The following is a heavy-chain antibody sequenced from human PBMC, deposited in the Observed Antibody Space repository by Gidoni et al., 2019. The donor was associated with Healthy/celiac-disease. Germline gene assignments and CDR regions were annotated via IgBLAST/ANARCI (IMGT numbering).Heavy chain of an antibody. V-gene: IGHV1-18*01. CDR3: ARQSNPRYFDWLSLTTGAFDI. J-gene: IGHJ3*02. D-gene: IGHD3-9*01. Sequence: QVQLVQSGAEVKKPGASVKVSCKASGYTFTSYGISWVRQAPGQGLEWMGWISASNGNTNYAQKIQGRVTMTTDTSTSTAYMELRSLRSDDTAVYDCARQSNPRYFDWLSLTTGAFDIWGQGTMVTVSS. CDR2: ISASNGNT. CDR1: GYTFTSYG.